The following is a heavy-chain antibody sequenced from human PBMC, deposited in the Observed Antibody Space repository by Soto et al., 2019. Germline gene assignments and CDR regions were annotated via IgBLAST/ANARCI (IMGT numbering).Heavy chain of an antibody. J-gene: IGHJ6*02. CDR3: ARGFDYYYYGMDV. Sequence: EVQLVESGGGLIQPGGSLRLSFAASGFTVSSNYMSWVRQAPGKGLEWVSVIYSGGSTYYADSVKGRFTISRDNSKNTLYLQMNSLRAEDTAVYYCARGFDYYYYGMDVWGQGTTVTVSS. D-gene: IGHD3-3*01. CDR1: GFTVSSNY. V-gene: IGHV3-53*01. CDR2: IYSGGST.